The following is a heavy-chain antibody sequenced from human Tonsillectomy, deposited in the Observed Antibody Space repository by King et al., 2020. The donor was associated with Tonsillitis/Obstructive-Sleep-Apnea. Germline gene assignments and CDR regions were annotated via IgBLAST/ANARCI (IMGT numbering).Heavy chain of an antibody. V-gene: IGHV3-30*04. CDR2: ISYDGSNK. CDR3: ARASPIVVIPAAIKGGFDY. J-gene: IGHJ4*02. Sequence: VQLVESGGGVVQPGRSLRLSCAASGFTFRSYALHWVRQAPGKGLEWVAVISYDGSNKYYADSVKGRFTISKDNSKNTLYLQMNSLRTEDTALYYCARASPIVVIPAAIKGGFDYWGQGTLVTVSS. D-gene: IGHD2-2*02. CDR1: GFTFRSYA.